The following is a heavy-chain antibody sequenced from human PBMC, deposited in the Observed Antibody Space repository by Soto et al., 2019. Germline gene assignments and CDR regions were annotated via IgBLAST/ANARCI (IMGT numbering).Heavy chain of an antibody. Sequence: QVQLVQSGAEVKKPGASVKVSCKASGYTFTSYGIRWVRQAPGQGLEWMGWISAYNGNKNYAQKFQGRVTMTTDTSTSTDYIELRSMRSDDTAVYYSARDGGGQARFAPWGQGTLVTVSS. CDR3: ARDGGGQARFAP. CDR1: GYTFTSYG. CDR2: ISAYNGNK. V-gene: IGHV1-18*01. J-gene: IGHJ5*02. D-gene: IGHD2-15*01.